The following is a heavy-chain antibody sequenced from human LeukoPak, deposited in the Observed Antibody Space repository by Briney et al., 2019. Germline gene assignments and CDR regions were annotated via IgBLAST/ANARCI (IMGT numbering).Heavy chain of an antibody. CDR2: IYWNDDK. V-gene: IGHV2-5*01. CDR3: AHSMRDGDYFFSYYYYMDV. D-gene: IGHD4-17*01. CDR1: GFSLSTSGVG. Sequence: SGPTLVKPTQTLTLTCTFSGFSLSTSGVGVGWIRQPPGKALEWLALIYWNDDKRYSPSLKSRLTITKDTSKNQVVLTMTNMDPVDTATYYCAHSMRDGDYFFSYYYYMDVWGKGTAVTVSS. J-gene: IGHJ6*03.